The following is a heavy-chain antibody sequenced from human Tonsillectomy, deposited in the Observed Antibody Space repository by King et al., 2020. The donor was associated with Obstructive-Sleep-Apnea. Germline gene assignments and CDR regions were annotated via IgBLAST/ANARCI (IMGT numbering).Heavy chain of an antibody. Sequence: LQLQESGPGLVKPSETLSLTCTVSGGSISSSSYYWGWIRQPPGKGLEWIGSIYYSGSTYYNPSLKSRVTISVDTSKNQFSLKLSSVTAADTAVYYCARDSRFYWFDPWGQGTLVTVSS. CDR3: ARDSRFYWFDP. V-gene: IGHV4-39*07. CDR1: GGSISSSSYY. J-gene: IGHJ5*02. CDR2: IYYSGST.